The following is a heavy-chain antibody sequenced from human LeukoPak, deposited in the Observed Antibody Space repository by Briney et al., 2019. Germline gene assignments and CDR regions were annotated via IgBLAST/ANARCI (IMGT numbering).Heavy chain of an antibody. Sequence: GASVKVSCKASGYTFTSYYMHWVRQAPGQGLEWMGIINPSGGSTSYAQKFQGRVTMTRDTSTSTVYMELRSLTSDDTAIYYCARRIVGGHLGDYWGQGTLVTVSS. CDR1: GYTFTSYY. J-gene: IGHJ4*02. CDR2: INPSGGST. V-gene: IGHV1-46*01. D-gene: IGHD1-26*01. CDR3: ARRIVGGHLGDY.